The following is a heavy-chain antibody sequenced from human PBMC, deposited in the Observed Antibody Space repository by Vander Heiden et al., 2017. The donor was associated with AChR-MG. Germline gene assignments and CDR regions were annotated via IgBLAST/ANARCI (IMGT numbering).Heavy chain of an antibody. V-gene: IGHV3-74*01. CDR3: ARECVGAIVFCGMDV. CDR2: INSDASST. J-gene: IGHJ6*02. D-gene: IGHD1-26*01. CDR1: GFTFSRYW. Sequence: EVQLVESGGGLVQPGGSLRLSCAASGFTFSRYWMHWVRQAPGKGLVWVSRINSDASSTSYADSVKGRFTISRDNAKNTLYLQMNSLRAEDTAVYYCARECVGAIVFCGMDVWGQGTTVTVSS.